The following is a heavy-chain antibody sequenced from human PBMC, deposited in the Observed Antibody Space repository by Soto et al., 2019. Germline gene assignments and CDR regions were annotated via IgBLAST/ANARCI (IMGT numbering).Heavy chain of an antibody. Sequence: QVQLVESGGGVVQPGRSLRLSCAASGFTFSSYGMHWVRQAPGKGLEWVAVISYDGSNKYYADSVKGGFTISRDNSKNTLYLQMNSLRAEDTAVYYCAKDHAYRNGMDVWGQGTTVTVSS. CDR3: AKDHAYRNGMDV. V-gene: IGHV3-30*18. CDR2: ISYDGSNK. J-gene: IGHJ6*02. CDR1: GFTFSSYG. D-gene: IGHD1-26*01.